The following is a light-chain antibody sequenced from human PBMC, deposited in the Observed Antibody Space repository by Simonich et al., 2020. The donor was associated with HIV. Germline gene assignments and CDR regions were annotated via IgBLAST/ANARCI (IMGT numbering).Light chain of an antibody. CDR3: QQYHSSPCT. CDR1: QPVLRSSNNKNP. V-gene: IGKV4-1*01. J-gene: IGKJ3*01. Sequence: DIVMTQSPDSLAVSLGERATINCKSSQPVLRSSNNKNPLAWYQQKPGQPPKLLIYWASTRESGVPDRFSGSGSGTDFTLTISSLQAEDVAVYYCQQYHSSPCTFGPGTKVDIK. CDR2: WAS.